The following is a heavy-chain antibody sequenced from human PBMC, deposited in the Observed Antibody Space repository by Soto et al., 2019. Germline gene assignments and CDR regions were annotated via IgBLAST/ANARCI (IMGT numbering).Heavy chain of an antibody. Sequence: GGSLRLSCAAAGFTCSSYAMSWVRQAPGKGLEWVSAISGSGGSTYYADSVKGRFTISRDNSKNTLYLQMNSLRAEDTAVYYCAKVTILTGPIFDYWGQGTLVTVSS. D-gene: IGHD3-9*01. CDR1: GFTCSSYA. CDR2: ISGSGGST. CDR3: AKVTILTGPIFDY. J-gene: IGHJ4*02. V-gene: IGHV3-23*01.